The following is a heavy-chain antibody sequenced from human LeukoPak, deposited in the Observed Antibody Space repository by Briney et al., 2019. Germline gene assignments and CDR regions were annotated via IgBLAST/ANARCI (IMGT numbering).Heavy chain of an antibody. CDR3: AKAQGYLILEWSFDY. Sequence: PGGSLRLSCAASGFTFSSYSMNWVRQAPGKGLEWVSSISSSSSYIYYADSVKGRFTISRDNSKNTLYLQMNSLRAEDTAVYYCAKAQGYLILEWSFDYWGQGTLVTVSS. D-gene: IGHD3-3*01. CDR2: ISSSSSYI. V-gene: IGHV3-21*01. J-gene: IGHJ4*02. CDR1: GFTFSSYS.